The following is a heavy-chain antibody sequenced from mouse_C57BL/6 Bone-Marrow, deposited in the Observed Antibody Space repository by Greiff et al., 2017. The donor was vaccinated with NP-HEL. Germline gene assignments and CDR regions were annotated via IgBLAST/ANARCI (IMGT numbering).Heavy chain of an antibody. V-gene: IGHV1-81*01. CDR3: ARERFLITTGGFAY. D-gene: IGHD1-1*01. J-gene: IGHJ3*01. CDR2: IYPRSGNT. CDR1: GYTFTSYG. Sequence: VQLVESGAELARPGASVKLSCKASGYTFTSYGISWVKQRTGQGLEWIGEIYPRSGNTYYNEKFKGKATLTADKSSSTAYMELRSLTSEDSAVYFCARERFLITTGGFAYWGQGTLVTVSA.